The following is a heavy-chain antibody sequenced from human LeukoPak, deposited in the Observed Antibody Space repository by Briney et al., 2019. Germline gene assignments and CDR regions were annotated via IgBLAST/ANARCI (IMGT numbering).Heavy chain of an antibody. J-gene: IGHJ4*02. D-gene: IGHD6-13*01. CDR1: GGSFSGYY. Sequence: PSETLSLTCAVYGGSFSGYYWSWIRQPPGKGLEWLGEINHSGSTNYNPSLKSRVTISVDTSKNQFSLKLSSVTAADTAVYYCARPMRLAAAGYYFDYWGQGTLVTVSS. CDR3: ARPMRLAAAGYYFDY. CDR2: INHSGST. V-gene: IGHV4-34*01.